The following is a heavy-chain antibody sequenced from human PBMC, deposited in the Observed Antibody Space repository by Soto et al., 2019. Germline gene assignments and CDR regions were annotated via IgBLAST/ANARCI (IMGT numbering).Heavy chain of an antibody. CDR1: GGSISSSSYY. V-gene: IGHV4-39*01. Sequence: SETLSPTCTVSGGSISSSSYYWGWIRQPPGKGLEWIGSIYYSGSTYYNPSLKSRVTISVDTSKNQFSLKLSSVTAADTAVYYCARRLRFLEWLLSNWFDPWGQGTLVTVPQ. J-gene: IGHJ5*02. D-gene: IGHD3-3*01. CDR2: IYYSGST. CDR3: ARRLRFLEWLLSNWFDP.